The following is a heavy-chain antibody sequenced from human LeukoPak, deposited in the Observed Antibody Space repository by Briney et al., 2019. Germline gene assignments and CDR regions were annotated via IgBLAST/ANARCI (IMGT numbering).Heavy chain of an antibody. CDR2: ISGSGTST. D-gene: IGHD5-18*01. CDR1: GGSFTYIA. Sequence: GSLRLSCAASGGSFTYIAMTWVCQAPGKGLEWVSAISGSGTSTYYADSVKGRFAISRDISKNTLFLKMKSLRGEDTAIYYCAKDVGYSYSYYDYWGQGTLVTVSS. J-gene: IGHJ4*02. V-gene: IGHV3-23*01. CDR3: AKDVGYSYSYYDY.